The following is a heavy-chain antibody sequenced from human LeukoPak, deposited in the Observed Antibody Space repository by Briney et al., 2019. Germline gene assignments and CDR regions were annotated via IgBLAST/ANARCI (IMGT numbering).Heavy chain of an antibody. V-gene: IGHV1-2*04. Sequence: ASVKVSCKASGYTFTGYYMHWVRQAPGQGFEWMGWINPNSGGTNYAQKFQGWVTMTRDTSISTAYMELSRLRSDDTAVYYCARVSAQAYYYYYYMDVWGKGTTVTVSS. CDR3: ARVSAQAYYYYYYMDV. J-gene: IGHJ6*03. CDR1: GYTFTGYY. D-gene: IGHD2/OR15-2a*01. CDR2: INPNSGGT.